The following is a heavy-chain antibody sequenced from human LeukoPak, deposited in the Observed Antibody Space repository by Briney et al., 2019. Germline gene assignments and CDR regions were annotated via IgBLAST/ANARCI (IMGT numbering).Heavy chain of an antibody. V-gene: IGHV4-31*03. CDR2: IYYSGSS. Sequence: SQTLSPTCNVSGGSISSGGYYWSWIRQHPGKGLEWIGYIYYSGSSYYNPSLKSRVTISVDTSKNQFSLKLSSVTAADTAVYYCARADYYDSSGYGWFDPWGQGTLVTVSS. CDR3: ARADYYDSSGYGWFDP. J-gene: IGHJ5*02. D-gene: IGHD3-22*01. CDR1: GGSISSGGYY.